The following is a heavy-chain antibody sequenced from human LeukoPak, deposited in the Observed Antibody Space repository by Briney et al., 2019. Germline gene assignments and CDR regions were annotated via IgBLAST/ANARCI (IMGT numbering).Heavy chain of an antibody. Sequence: GGSLRLSCAASGFTFSSYAMSWVRQAPGKGLEWVSNISGGGTITYYADSVKGRFTISRDNSKNTLYLQMNSLRAEDTAVYYCTREMATISFDYWGQGTLVTVSS. CDR1: GFTFSSYA. V-gene: IGHV3-23*01. J-gene: IGHJ4*02. CDR2: ISGGGTIT. CDR3: TREMATISFDY. D-gene: IGHD5-24*01.